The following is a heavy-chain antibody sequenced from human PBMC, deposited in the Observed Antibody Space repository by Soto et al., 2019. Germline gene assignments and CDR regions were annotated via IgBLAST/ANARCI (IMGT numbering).Heavy chain of an antibody. CDR3: ARGLIAAAGKVDWFDP. J-gene: IGHJ5*02. V-gene: IGHV1-69*02. Sequence: GASVKVSCKASGGTFSSYTISWVRQAPGQGLEWMGRIIPILGIANYAQKFQGRVTITADKSTSTAYMKLSSMRSDDTVVFYFARGLIAAAGKVDWFDPWGQGTLVTVSS. CDR2: IIPILGIA. CDR1: GGTFSSYT. D-gene: IGHD6-13*01.